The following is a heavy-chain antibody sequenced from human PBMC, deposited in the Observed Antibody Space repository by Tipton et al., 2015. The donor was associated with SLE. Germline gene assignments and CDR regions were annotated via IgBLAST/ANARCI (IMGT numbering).Heavy chain of an antibody. Sequence: SLRLSCAASGFTFSSYGMHWVRQAPGKGLEWVAVISYDGSNKYYADSVKGRFTISRDNSKNTLYLQMNSLRAEDTAVYYCAKDLGIGSSWYYFDYWGQGTLVTVSS. D-gene: IGHD6-13*01. J-gene: IGHJ4*02. V-gene: IGHV3-30*18. CDR2: ISYDGSNK. CDR3: AKDLGIGSSWYYFDY. CDR1: GFTFSSYG.